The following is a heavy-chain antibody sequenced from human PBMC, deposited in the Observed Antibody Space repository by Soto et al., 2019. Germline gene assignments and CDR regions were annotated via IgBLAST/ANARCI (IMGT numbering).Heavy chain of an antibody. Sequence: GGSLRLSCAASGFTFNNFWMHWVRQVPGRGPEWVSRVNREGTSTTYADSVKGRFTISRDNAKNMLFLQMSSLRVEDAAVYYCARVGGGSGNYDYWGRGTQVTVSS. D-gene: IGHD3-10*01. V-gene: IGHV3-74*03. J-gene: IGHJ4*02. CDR1: GFTFNNFW. CDR2: VNREGTST. CDR3: ARVGGGSGNYDY.